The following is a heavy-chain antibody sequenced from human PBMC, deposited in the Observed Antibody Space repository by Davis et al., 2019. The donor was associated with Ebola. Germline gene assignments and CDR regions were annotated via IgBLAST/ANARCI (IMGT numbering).Heavy chain of an antibody. CDR1: GGTFSSYA. J-gene: IGHJ4*02. D-gene: IGHD2-21*01. V-gene: IGHV1-69*13. Sequence: SVKVSCKASGGTFSSYAISWVRQAPGQGLEWMGGIIPIFGTANYAQKFQGRVTITADESTSTAYMELSSLRSEDTAVYYCARETIGLIQHIVVADYFDYWGQGTLVTVSS. CDR3: ARETIGLIQHIVVADYFDY. CDR2: IIPIFGTA.